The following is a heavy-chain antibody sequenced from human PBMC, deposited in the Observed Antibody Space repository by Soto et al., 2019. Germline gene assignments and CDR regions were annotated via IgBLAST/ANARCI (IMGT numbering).Heavy chain of an antibody. CDR1: GFTVSSNY. J-gene: IGHJ4*02. CDR3: ARAVNGDYFDY. Sequence: GSLRLSCAASGFTVSSNYMRWVRQAPGKGLEWAAVIYSCPSTYYADSVKGRFTISRDNSKNTPYLQMNSLRAEDTAVYYCARAVNGDYFDYWGQGTLVTLSS. CDR2: IYSCPST. D-gene: IGHD3-10*01. V-gene: IGHV3-53*01.